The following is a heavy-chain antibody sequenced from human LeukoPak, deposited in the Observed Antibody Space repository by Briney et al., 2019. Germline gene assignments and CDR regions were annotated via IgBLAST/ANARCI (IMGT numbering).Heavy chain of an antibody. CDR2: IYYSGST. CDR1: GGSIKNNN. Sequence: PSETLSLTCTVSGGSIKNNNWIWIWQCPRTGLGWMWSIYYSGSTNYNPSLKSRVTISVDTSKNQSSLKLNSVTAADTAVYYCARTGYCSSTSCQWVPLVWGQGTTVTVSS. D-gene: IGHD2-2*03. J-gene: IGHJ6*02. CDR3: ARTGYCSSTSCQWVPLV. V-gene: IGHV4-59*01.